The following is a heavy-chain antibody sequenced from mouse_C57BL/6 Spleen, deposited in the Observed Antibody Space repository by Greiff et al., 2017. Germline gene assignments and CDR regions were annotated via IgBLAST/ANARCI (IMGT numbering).Heavy chain of an antibody. CDR1: GFTFSSYG. J-gene: IGHJ1*03. V-gene: IGHV5-6*01. D-gene: IGHD1-1*01. CDR3: ARDYYGCSYEWYFDV. Sequence: EVKLVESGGDLVKPGGSLKLSCAASGFTFSSYGMSWVRQTPDKRLEWVATISSGGSYTYYPDSVKGRFTISRDNAKNTLYLQKSSLKSEDTAMYYWARDYYGCSYEWYFDVWGTGTTVTVSS. CDR2: ISSGGSYT.